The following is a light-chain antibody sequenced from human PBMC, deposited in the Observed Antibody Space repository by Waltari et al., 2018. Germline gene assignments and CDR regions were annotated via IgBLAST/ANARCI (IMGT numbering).Light chain of an antibody. Sequence: DIVMTQSPDSLAVSLGERAPINCQSSQSVLHTSNNKNYLAWYQQKPGQPPKLLIYWASTRESGVPDRFSGSGSGTDFTLTISSLQAEDVAVYYCQQYYSSPITFGQGTRLEIK. CDR3: QQYYSSPIT. CDR1: QSVLHTSNNKNY. CDR2: WAS. V-gene: IGKV4-1*01. J-gene: IGKJ5*01.